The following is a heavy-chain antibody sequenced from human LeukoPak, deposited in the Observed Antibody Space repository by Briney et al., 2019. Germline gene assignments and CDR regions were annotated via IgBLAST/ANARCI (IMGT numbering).Heavy chain of an antibody. CDR3: ARGDYDSSGYYIRDSLDAFDI. V-gene: IGHV4-59*01. J-gene: IGHJ3*02. Sequence: SETLSRTCTVSGGSISSYYWSWIRQPPGKGLEWIGYIYYSGSTNYNPSLKSRVTISVDTSKNQFSLKLSSVTAADTAVYYCARGDYDSSGYYIRDSLDAFDIWGQGTMVTVSS. CDR1: GGSISSYY. CDR2: IYYSGST. D-gene: IGHD3-22*01.